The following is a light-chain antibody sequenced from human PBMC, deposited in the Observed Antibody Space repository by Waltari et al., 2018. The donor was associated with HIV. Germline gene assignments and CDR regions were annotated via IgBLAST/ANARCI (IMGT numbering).Light chain of an antibody. CDR3: QQYGNSPIT. J-gene: IGKJ5*01. CDR2: DAS. CDR1: QSINRY. Sequence: EIVLTQSPATLSLSPGERATLTCRASQSINRYLAWYQQKPGQAPRLLIYDASNRATGIPARFSGSGSGTDFTLTITRLEPEDFAVYYCQQYGNSPITFGQGTRLELK. V-gene: IGKV3-11*01.